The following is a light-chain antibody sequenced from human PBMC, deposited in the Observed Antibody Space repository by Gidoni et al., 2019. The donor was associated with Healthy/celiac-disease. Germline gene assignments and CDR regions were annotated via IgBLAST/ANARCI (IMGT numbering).Light chain of an antibody. Sequence: QSALTQPASVSGSSGQPITISCTGTSSDVGSYNLVSWYQQHPGKAAKLMIYEVSKRPSGVSNRFSGSKSGNTASLTISGLQAEDEADYYCCSYAGSSTHVVFGGGTKLTVL. CDR1: SSDVGSYNL. J-gene: IGLJ2*01. CDR2: EVS. CDR3: CSYAGSSTHVV. V-gene: IGLV2-23*02.